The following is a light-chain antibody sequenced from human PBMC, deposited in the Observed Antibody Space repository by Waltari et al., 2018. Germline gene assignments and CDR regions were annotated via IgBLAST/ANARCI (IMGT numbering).Light chain of an antibody. J-gene: IGKJ1*01. CDR2: EVS. CDR3: QQYYTHPPRT. Sequence: EIVMTQTPLSLSITPGEQASISCRSSLSLLHSDGYTYLYWFLQKARPVSTLLFFEVSNRFSGVPDRFSGSGSGTDFTLTISSLQAEDVAVYYCQQYYTHPPRTFGQGTKVQVK. CDR1: LSLLHSDGYTY. V-gene: IGKV2D-26*01.